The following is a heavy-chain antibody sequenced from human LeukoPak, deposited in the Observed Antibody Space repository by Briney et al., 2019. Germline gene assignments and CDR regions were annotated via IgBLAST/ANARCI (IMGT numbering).Heavy chain of an antibody. D-gene: IGHD5-12*01. V-gene: IGHV3-21*01. Sequence: GGSLRLSCAASGFTFSSYSMNWVRQAPGKGLEWVSSIGSSSSYIYYADSVKGRFTISRDNAKNSLYLQMNSLRAEDTAVYYCARDRKGGYDSAYYFDYWGQGTLVTVSS. CDR3: ARDRKGGYDSAYYFDY. J-gene: IGHJ4*02. CDR1: GFTFSSYS. CDR2: IGSSSSYI.